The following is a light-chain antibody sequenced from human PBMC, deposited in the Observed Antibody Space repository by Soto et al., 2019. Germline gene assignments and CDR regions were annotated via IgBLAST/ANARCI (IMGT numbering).Light chain of an antibody. V-gene: IGKV3-11*01. CDR3: QQRSTWPPNT. CDR2: DAS. Sequence: EIVLTQSPATLSLSPGERATLSCRASQRVSSYLAWYQQKPGQAPRLLIYDASNRATGIPARFSGSGSGTDFTLTISSLEPEDFAVHYCQQRSTWPPNTFGQGTKLEIK. J-gene: IGKJ2*01. CDR1: QRVSSY.